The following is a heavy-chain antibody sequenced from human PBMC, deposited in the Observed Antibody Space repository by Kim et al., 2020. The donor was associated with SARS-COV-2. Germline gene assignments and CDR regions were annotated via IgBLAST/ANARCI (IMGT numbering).Heavy chain of an antibody. J-gene: IGHJ4*02. CDR3: ARETTGYGELPD. CDR1: GYSIGSFY. V-gene: IGHV4-59*01. Sequence: SETLSLTCSVSGYSIGSFYWSWIRQTPGKGLEWIGYVYHSGTANFSPSFNSRVTLSVDMAKNQFSLTLRSVTAADTAFYYCARETTGYGELPDWGQGILVIVSS. D-gene: IGHD3-10*01. CDR2: VYHSGTA.